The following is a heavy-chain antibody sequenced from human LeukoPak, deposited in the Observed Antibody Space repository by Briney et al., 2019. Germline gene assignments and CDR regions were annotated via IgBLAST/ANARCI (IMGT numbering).Heavy chain of an antibody. V-gene: IGHV3-23*01. Sequence: PGGSLRLSCAASGFTFSSYGMSWVRQAPGKGLEWVSAISGSGGSTYYADSAKGRFTISRDNSKNTLYLQMNSLRAEDTAVYYCAKDMMPGIDYWGQGTLVTVSS. CDR3: AKDMMPGIDY. CDR1: GFTFSSYG. D-gene: IGHD1-14*01. J-gene: IGHJ4*02. CDR2: ISGSGGST.